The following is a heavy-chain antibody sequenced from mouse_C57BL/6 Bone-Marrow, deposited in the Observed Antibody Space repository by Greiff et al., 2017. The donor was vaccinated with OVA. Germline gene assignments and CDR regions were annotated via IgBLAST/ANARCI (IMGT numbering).Heavy chain of an antibody. CDR3: ASGSYYYGSSPWFAY. J-gene: IGHJ3*01. D-gene: IGHD1-1*01. Sequence: VMLVESGAELARPGASVKLSCKASGYTFTSYGISWVKQRTGQGLEWIGEIYPRSGNTYYNEKFKGKATLTADKSSSTAYMELRSLTSEDSAVYFCASGSYYYGSSPWFAYWGQGTLVTVSA. V-gene: IGHV1-81*01. CDR1: GYTFTSYG. CDR2: IYPRSGNT.